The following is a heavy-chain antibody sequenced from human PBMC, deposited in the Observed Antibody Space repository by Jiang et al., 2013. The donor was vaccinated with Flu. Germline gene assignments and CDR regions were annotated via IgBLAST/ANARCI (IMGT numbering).Heavy chain of an antibody. V-gene: IGHV3-49*02. CDR2: RISKQNFNYVGRT. Sequence: GKGDVEWVGFRISKQNFNYVGRTDYAASVKGRFTISRDDSKSIAYLQMSSLKNEDTAVYYCTRDLVRDIILIPATYFDHWGQGALVTVSS. CDR3: TRDLVRDIILIPATYFDH. J-gene: IGHJ4*02. D-gene: IGHD2-2*01.